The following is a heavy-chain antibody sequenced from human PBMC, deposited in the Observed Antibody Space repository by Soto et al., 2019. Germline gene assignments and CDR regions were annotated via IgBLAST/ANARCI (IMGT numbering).Heavy chain of an antibody. Sequence: ASVKVSCKAPGYTLTSYYMHWVRQAPGQGLEWMGIINPSGGSTNYAQKFQGRVTMTRNTSISTAYMELSSLRSEDTAVYYCARVAVGATPYYYYGMDVWGQGTTVTVSS. D-gene: IGHD1-26*01. J-gene: IGHJ6*02. CDR2: INPSGGST. CDR1: GYTLTSYY. CDR3: ARVAVGATPYYYYGMDV. V-gene: IGHV1-46*01.